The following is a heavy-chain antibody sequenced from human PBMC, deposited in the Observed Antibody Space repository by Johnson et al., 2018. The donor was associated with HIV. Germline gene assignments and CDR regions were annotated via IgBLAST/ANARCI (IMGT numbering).Heavy chain of an antibody. V-gene: IGHV3-30-3*01. J-gene: IGHJ3*02. CDR2: ISYDGTKK. CDR1: GFPFRSYT. Sequence: QVQLVESGGGVVQPGRSLRLSCAASGFPFRSYTVHWVRQAPGKGLEWVAVISYDGTKKYYADSVTGRFTISRDNSKNTLYLQMNSLRAEDTAVYYCARDFMYAFDIWGQGTMVTVSS. D-gene: IGHD3-10*02. CDR3: ARDFMYAFDI.